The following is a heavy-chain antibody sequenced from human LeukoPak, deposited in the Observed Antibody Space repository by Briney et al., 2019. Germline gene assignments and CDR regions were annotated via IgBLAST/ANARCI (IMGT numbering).Heavy chain of an antibody. CDR2: FDPEDGET. Sequence: GASVKVSCKVSGYTLTELSMHWVRQAPGKGLEWMGGFDPEDGETIYAQKFQGRVTMTEDTSTDTAYMELSSLRSEDTAVYYCASSASITMVRGAGSDAFDIWGQGTMVTVSS. V-gene: IGHV1-24*01. CDR1: GYTLTELS. CDR3: ASSASITMVRGAGSDAFDI. D-gene: IGHD3-10*01. J-gene: IGHJ3*02.